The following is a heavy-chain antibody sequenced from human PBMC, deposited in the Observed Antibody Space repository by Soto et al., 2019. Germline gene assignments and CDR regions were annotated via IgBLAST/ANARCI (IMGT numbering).Heavy chain of an antibody. CDR2: IAYDGSTE. V-gene: IGHV3-30-3*01. Sequence: QVQLVESGGGAVQPGRSLRLSCAASGFTFGGYSMHWVRQAPGKGLEWVAVIAYDGSTEHYTDAVKGRFSISRDNSNNTLYLEMNSLIAEDVGIYYCVRDGQGGHVEAFDYWGQGTLVTVSS. J-gene: IGHJ4*02. D-gene: IGHD2-15*01. CDR3: VRDGQGGHVEAFDY. CDR1: GFTFGGYS.